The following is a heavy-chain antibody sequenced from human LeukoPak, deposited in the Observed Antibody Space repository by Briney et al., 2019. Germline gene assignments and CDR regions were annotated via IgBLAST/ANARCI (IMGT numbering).Heavy chain of an antibody. D-gene: IGHD6-19*01. J-gene: IGHJ4*02. CDR1: GYTFTGYH. Sequence: ASVKVSCKAYGYTFTGYHIHWVRQAPGQGLEWMGGIIPIFGTANYAQKFQGRVTITADKSTSTAYMELSSLRSEDTAVYYCARDDDEGWLVPSYWGQGTLVTVSS. V-gene: IGHV1-69*06. CDR3: ARDDDEGWLVPSY. CDR2: IIPIFGTA.